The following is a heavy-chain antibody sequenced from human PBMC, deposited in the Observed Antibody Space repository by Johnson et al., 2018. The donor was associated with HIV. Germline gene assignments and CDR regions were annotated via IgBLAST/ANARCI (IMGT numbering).Heavy chain of an antibody. Sequence: VQLVESGGGVVQPGRSLRLSCAASGFTFSSYGMHWVRQAPGKGLEWVAVISYDGSNKYYADSVKGRFTISRDNSKNTLYLQMNSLRAEDTAVYYCAKVSSWYFLRAFDILGQGTMVTVSS. CDR3: AKVSSWYFLRAFDI. CDR2: ISYDGSNK. D-gene: IGHD6-13*01. CDR1: GFTFSSYG. J-gene: IGHJ3*02. V-gene: IGHV3-30*18.